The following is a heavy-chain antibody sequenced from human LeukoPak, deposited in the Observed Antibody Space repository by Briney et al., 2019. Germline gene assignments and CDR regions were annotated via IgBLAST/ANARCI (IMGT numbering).Heavy chain of an antibody. CDR2: IYYSGST. D-gene: IGHD3-3*01. J-gene: IGHJ4*02. CDR3: ARVNDLGSGYYRYFDY. Sequence: SETLSLTCTVSGGSISSSSYYWGWIRQPPGKGLEWLGSIYYSGSTYYNPSLKSRVTISVDTSKNQFSLKLSSVTSAVTAVYYCARVNDLGSGYYRYFDYWGQGTLVTVSS. V-gene: IGHV4-39*07. CDR1: GGSISSSSYY.